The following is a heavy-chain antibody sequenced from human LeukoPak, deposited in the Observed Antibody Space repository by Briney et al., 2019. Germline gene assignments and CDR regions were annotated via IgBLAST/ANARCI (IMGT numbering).Heavy chain of an antibody. J-gene: IGHJ5*02. D-gene: IGHD6-19*01. V-gene: IGHV3-23*01. CDR2: ISGSGGST. CDR1: GFTFSSYA. CDR3: ARVMGHSSGWYPAGWFDP. Sequence: GGSLRLSCAASGFTFSSYAMSWVRQAPGKGLEWVSAISGSGGSTYYADSVKGRFTISRDNAKNSLYLQMNSLRAEDTAVYYCARVMGHSSGWYPAGWFDPWGQGTLVTVSS.